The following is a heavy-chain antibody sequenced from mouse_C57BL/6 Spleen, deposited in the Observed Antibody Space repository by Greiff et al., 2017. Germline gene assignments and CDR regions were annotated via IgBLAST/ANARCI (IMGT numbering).Heavy chain of an antibody. CDR3: ARGENGISFCYYARAY. D-gene: IGHD1-1*01. Sequence: QVQLQQPGTELVKPGASVKLSCKASGYTFTSYWMHWVKQMPGQGLEWIGNINPSNGGTNYNEKFKSMATLTVDKSSSTAYLQLSSLTSEDSAVYYCARGENGISFCYYARAYWGQGTSDT. J-gene: IGHJ4*01. V-gene: IGHV1-53*01. CDR1: GYTFTSYW. CDR2: INPSNGGT.